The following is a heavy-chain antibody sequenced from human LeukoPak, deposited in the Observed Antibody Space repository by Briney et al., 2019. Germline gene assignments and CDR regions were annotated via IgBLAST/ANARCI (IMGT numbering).Heavy chain of an antibody. CDR3: ATATIDTISSRDYYYYYGMDV. V-gene: IGHV1-24*01. CDR2: FDPEDGET. Sequence: ASVKVSCKVSGYTLTELPMHWVRQAPGKGLKWMGGFDPEDGETIYAQKFQGRVTMTEDTSTDTAYMELSSLRPEDTAVYYCATATIDTISSRDYYYYYGMDVWGQGTTVTVSS. D-gene: IGHD3-9*01. CDR1: GYTLTELP. J-gene: IGHJ6*02.